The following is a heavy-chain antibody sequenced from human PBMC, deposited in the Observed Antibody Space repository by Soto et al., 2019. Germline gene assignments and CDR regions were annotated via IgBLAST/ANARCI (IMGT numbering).Heavy chain of an antibody. CDR1: GFPFSSYG. J-gene: IGHJ4*02. CDR2: ISYDGSNK. CDR3: VGGQYYFDY. D-gene: IGHD3-10*01. V-gene: IGHV3-30*03. Sequence: QVQLVECGGGVVQPGRSLRLSCAASGFPFSSYGMHWVREAPGKGLEWVAVISYDGSNKYYADSVKGRFTISRDNSASTLYLQMNSLRPEDTALYYCVGGQYYFDYRGQGTLVTV.